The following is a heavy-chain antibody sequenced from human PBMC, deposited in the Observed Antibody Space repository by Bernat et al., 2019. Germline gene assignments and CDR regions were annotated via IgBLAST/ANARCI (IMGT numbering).Heavy chain of an antibody. V-gene: IGHV3-7*03. Sequence: EVQLVESGGGLVQPGGSLRLSCTASGFIFSAYWITWVRQAPGKGLEWVANINQDGSDKYYVDSVEGRFTVSRDNAKHSLYLQMYSLRAEDSAVHDCARDEVSGTYEYRGQGTLVRVSS. CDR1: GFIFSAYW. D-gene: IGHD6-19*01. J-gene: IGHJ4*02. CDR2: INQDGSDK. CDR3: ARDEVSGTYEY.